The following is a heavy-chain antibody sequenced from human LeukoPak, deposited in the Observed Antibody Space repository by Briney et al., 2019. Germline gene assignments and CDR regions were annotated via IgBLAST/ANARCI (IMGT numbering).Heavy chain of an antibody. J-gene: IGHJ6*02. CDR3: ARDPRYCSSTSCYVIGDYYYGMDV. CDR1: GFTFSSYG. Sequence: GRSLRLSCAASGFTFSSYGMHWVRQAPGKGLEWVAVIWYDGSNKYYADSVKGRFTISRDNSKNTLYLQMNSLRAEDTAVYCCARDPRYCSSTSCYVIGDYYYGMDVWGQGTTVTVSS. V-gene: IGHV3-33*01. D-gene: IGHD2-2*01. CDR2: IWYDGSNK.